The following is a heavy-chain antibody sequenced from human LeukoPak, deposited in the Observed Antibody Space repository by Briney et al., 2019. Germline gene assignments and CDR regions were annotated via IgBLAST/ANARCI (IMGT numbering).Heavy chain of an antibody. CDR2: TYYRSRWYN. D-gene: IGHD3-22*01. CDR1: GDSVSSNSTT. J-gene: IGHJ4*02. V-gene: IGHV6-1*01. Sequence: SQTLSLTCAISGDSVSSNSTTWNWIRQSPSRGLEWLGRTYYRSRWYNEYAVSVKSRITIDPGTSKNQLSLQLNSVTPEDTAVYYCAREVSNYDSSGYYGHFDYWGQGALVTVSS. CDR3: AREVSNYDSSGYYGHFDY.